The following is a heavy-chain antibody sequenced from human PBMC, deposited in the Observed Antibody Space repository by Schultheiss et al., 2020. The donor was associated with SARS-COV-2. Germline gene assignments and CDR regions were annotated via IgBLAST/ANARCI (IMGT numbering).Heavy chain of an antibody. J-gene: IGHJ3*02. CDR2: IYYSGST. CDR3: ARVRIGITIFGVVSDRAFDI. CDR1: GGSISSGGYY. D-gene: IGHD3-3*01. Sequence: SETLSLTCTVSGGSISSGGYYWSWIRQHPGKGLEWIGYIYYSGSTYYNPSLKSRVTISVDTSKNQFSLKLSSVTAADTAVYYCARVRIGITIFGVVSDRAFDIWGQGTMVTVSS. V-gene: IGHV4-31*03.